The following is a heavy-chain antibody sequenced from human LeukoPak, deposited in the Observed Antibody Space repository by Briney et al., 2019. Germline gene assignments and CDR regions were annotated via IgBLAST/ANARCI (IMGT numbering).Heavy chain of an antibody. D-gene: IGHD3-3*01. CDR3: ARLPDYDFCSGSPP. Sequence: SETLSLTCTVSGGSISSYYWSWIRQPPGKGLEWIGYIYYSGSTNYNPSLKSRVTISLDTSKSQFSLKLSSVTAADTAVYYCARLPDYDFCSGSPPWGQGTLVTVSS. CDR1: GGSISSYY. J-gene: IGHJ5*02. CDR2: IYYSGST. V-gene: IGHV4-59*08.